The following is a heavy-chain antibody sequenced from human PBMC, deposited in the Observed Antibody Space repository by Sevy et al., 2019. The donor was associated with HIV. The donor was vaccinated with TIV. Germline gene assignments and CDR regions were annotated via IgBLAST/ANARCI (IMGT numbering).Heavy chain of an antibody. D-gene: IGHD2-15*01. J-gene: IGHJ4*02. CDR1: GFTFSNAW. CDR2: IRSKAGGGTT. V-gene: IGHV3-15*01. CDR3: TTDHRRDGIVVVPFEY. Sequence: GGSLRLSCAASGFTFSNAWMSWVRQSPGKGLEWVGRIRSKAGGGTTDYATIVKGKFTISRYDSRDILYLQLNSLETEDRDVYYCTTDHRRDGIVVVPFEYWGQGTLVTVSS.